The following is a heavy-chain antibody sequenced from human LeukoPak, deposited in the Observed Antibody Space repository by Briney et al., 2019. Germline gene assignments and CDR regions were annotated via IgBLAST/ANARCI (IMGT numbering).Heavy chain of an antibody. CDR3: AKRRTVDTAMVSHYYDMDV. D-gene: IGHD5-18*01. CDR2: ISYDGSDK. Sequence: GGSLRLSCAVSGFTFSSHGMHWVRQAPGKGLEWVAVISYDGSDKYYADSVKGRFTISRDNSKHTLYLQMNSLRADDTAVYYCAKRRTVDTAMVSHYYDMDVWGQGTTVTVSS. CDR1: GFTFSSHG. J-gene: IGHJ6*02. V-gene: IGHV3-30*18.